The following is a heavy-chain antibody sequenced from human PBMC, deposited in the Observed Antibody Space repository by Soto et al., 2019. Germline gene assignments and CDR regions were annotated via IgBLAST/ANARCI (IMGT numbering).Heavy chain of an antibody. CDR1: GFTFSDYY. J-gene: IGHJ2*01. CDR3: AIVFDGRGSGARRYFDL. CDR2: INSSSSYT. V-gene: IGHV3-11*05. Sequence: QVQLVESGGGLVKPGGSLRLSCAASGFTFSDYYMSWIRQAPGKGQEWVSSINSSSSYTNYADSVKGRFTISRDNAKNSLYLQMNSLRAEDTAVYYCAIVFDGRGSGARRYFDLWGRGTLVTVSS. D-gene: IGHD3-10*01.